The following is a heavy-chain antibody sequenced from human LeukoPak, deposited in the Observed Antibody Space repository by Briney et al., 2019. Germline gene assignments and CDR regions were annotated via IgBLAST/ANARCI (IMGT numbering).Heavy chain of an antibody. Sequence: GGSLRLSCTASGFTFGDYAMSWFRQAPGKGLEWVGFIRSRVYGGTTEYAASVKGRFTISRDDSKSIAYLQMNSLKSEDTAVYYCVRYSGDADYWGQGTLVTVSS. V-gene: IGHV3-49*03. D-gene: IGHD5-12*01. CDR3: VRYSGDADY. J-gene: IGHJ4*02. CDR2: IRSRVYGGTT. CDR1: GFTFGDYA.